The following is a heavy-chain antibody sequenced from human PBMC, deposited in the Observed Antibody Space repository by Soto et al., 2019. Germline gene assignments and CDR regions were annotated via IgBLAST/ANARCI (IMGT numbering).Heavy chain of an antibody. CDR2: INPNSGGT. J-gene: IGHJ6*02. V-gene: IGHV1-2*02. CDR1: GYTFTGYY. D-gene: IGHD6-13*01. CDR3: ARVKGSSWIYYYYYYGMDV. Sequence: VKVSCKASGYTFTGYYMHWVRQAPGQGLEWMGWINPNSGGTNYAQKFQGRVTMTRDTSISTAYMELSRLRSDDTAVYYCARVKGSSWIYYYYYYGMDVWGQGTTVTVSS.